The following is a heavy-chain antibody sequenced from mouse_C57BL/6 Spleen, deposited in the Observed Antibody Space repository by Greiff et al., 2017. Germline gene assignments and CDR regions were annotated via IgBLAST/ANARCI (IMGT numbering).Heavy chain of an antibody. D-gene: IGHD1-1*01. CDR3: ARSDTTVVGEAY. CDR1: GYTFTSYW. Sequence: QVQLQQPGAELVRPGSSVKLSCKASGYTFTSYWMHWVKQRPIQGLEWIGNIDPSDSETHYNQKFKGKSTLTVDKSSSTAYMQLSSLTSEDSAVYYCARSDTTVVGEAYWGQGTLVTVSA. CDR2: IDPSDSET. V-gene: IGHV1-52*01. J-gene: IGHJ3*01.